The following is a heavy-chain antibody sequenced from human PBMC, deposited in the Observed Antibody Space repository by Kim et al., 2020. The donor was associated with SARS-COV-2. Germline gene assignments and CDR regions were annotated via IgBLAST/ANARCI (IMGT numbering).Heavy chain of an antibody. CDR2: IYYSGST. Sequence: SETLSLTCNVSGGSISSSSYYWGWIRQPPGKGLEWIGSIYYSGSTYYNPSLKSRVTISVDTSKNQFSLKLSSVTAADTAVYYCARRSTGTYYYDSSAQGGDWGQGTLVTVSS. CDR3: ARRSTGTYYYDSSAQGGD. D-gene: IGHD3-22*01. CDR1: GGSISSSSYY. J-gene: IGHJ4*02. V-gene: IGHV4-39*01.